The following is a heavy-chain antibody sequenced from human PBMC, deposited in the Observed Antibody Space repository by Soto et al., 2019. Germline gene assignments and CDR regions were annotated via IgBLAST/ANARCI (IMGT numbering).Heavy chain of an antibody. CDR1: GMTVSGKK. CDR3: VKDWRQLAD. J-gene: IGHJ4*02. Sequence: PGGSLRLSCAAVGMTVSGKKYVAWVRQAPGKGLEYVSAISSNGGSTYYADSVKGRFTISRDNSKNTLYLQMSSLRAEDTAVYYCVKDWRQLADWGQGTLVTVSS. V-gene: IGHV3-64D*06. CDR2: ISSNGGST. D-gene: IGHD6-6*01.